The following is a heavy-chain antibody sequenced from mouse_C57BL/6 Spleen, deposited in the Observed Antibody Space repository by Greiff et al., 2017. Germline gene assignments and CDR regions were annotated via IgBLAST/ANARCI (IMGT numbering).Heavy chain of an antibody. D-gene: IGHD1-1*01. CDR2: IYPGSGNT. Sequence: QVQLQQSGAELVRPGASVKLSCKASGYTFTDYYINWVQQRPGQGLEWIARIYPGSGNTYSNEKFKGKATLTAEKSSSTAYMQLSSLTSEDSAVYFCARDTTEWFAYWGQGTLVTVAA. CDR3: ARDTTEWFAY. CDR1: GYTFTDYY. V-gene: IGHV1-76*01. J-gene: IGHJ3*01.